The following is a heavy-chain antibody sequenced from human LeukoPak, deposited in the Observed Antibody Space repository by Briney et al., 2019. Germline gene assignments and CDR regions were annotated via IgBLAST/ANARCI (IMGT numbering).Heavy chain of an antibody. J-gene: IGHJ2*01. CDR1: GGSISSRSYY. Sequence: PSETLSLTCSVSGGSISSRSYYWGWIRQPPGKGLEWIGSMYYSGSTYYNPSLKSRVTISVDTSKNQFSLKLSSVTAADTAVYYCARVLSRDGYPWYFDLWGRGTLVTVSS. CDR3: ARVLSRDGYPWYFDL. V-gene: IGHV4-39*07. CDR2: MYYSGST. D-gene: IGHD5-24*01.